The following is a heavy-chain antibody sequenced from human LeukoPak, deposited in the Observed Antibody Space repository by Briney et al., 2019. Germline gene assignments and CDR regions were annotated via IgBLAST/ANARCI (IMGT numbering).Heavy chain of an antibody. CDR2: IIPILGIA. J-gene: IGHJ4*02. D-gene: IGHD5-24*01. V-gene: IGHV1-69*04. CDR3: ATDRRDGYTDPFDY. Sequence: SVKVSCKASGGTFSSYTISWVRQAPGQGLEWMGRIIPILGIANYAEKFQGRVTITADTSTDTAYMELSSLRSEDTAVYYCATDRRDGYTDPFDYWGQGTLVTVSS. CDR1: GGTFSSYT.